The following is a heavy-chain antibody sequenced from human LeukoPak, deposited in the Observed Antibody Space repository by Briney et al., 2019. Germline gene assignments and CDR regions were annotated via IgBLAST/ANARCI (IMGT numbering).Heavy chain of an antibody. CDR3: GRGIQSFDP. Sequence: ASVKVSCKASGYTFTAYYIHWVRQAPGQGLEWMGRIDPNSGDTKYAQKFQDRVTMTRDTSMNTAYMEISSLRYDDTAVYYCGRGIQSFDPWGQGALVTVSS. CDR1: GYTFTAYY. J-gene: IGHJ5*02. CDR2: IDPNSGDT. V-gene: IGHV1-2*06.